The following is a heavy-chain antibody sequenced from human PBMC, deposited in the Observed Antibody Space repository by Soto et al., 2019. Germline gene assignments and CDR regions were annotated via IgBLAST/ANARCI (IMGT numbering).Heavy chain of an antibody. CDR2: IYWNDDK. CDR3: AHRRNMPKKGPAAFDI. D-gene: IGHD2-2*01. J-gene: IGHJ3*02. CDR1: GFSLSTSGLG. V-gene: IGHV2-5*01. Sequence: SGPTLVNPTQTLTLTCTFSGFSLSTSGLGVGWIRQPPGKSLEWLALIYWNDDKRYSPSLKSRLTITKDTSKNQVVLTMTNMDPVDTATYYCAHRRNMPKKGPAAFDIWGQGTMVTVS.